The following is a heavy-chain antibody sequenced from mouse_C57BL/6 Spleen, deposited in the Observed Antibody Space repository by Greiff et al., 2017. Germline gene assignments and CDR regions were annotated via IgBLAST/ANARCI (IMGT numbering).Heavy chain of an antibody. D-gene: IGHD2-2*01. CDR3: ARGYGYDRYFDV. Sequence: QVTLKESGPELVKPGASVKISCKASGYAFSSSWMNWVKQRPGKGLEWIGRIYPGDGDTNYNGKFKGKATLTADKSSSTAYMQLSSLTSEDSAVYFCARGYGYDRYFDVWGTGTTVTVSS. V-gene: IGHV1-82*01. J-gene: IGHJ1*03. CDR2: IYPGDGDT. CDR1: GYAFSSSW.